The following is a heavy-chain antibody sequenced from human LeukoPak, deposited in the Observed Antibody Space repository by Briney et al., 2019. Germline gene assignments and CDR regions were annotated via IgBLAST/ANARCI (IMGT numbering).Heavy chain of an antibody. D-gene: IGHD2-2*01. V-gene: IGHV3-7*03. J-gene: IGHJ1*01. CDR3: AKEGGYCSSTSCHQH. CDR2: IKPDGSGK. Sequence: PGGSVRLSCVASGFTFSGYWMSWVRQVPGKGLEWVANIKPDGSGKYYMDSVKGRFTISRDNSKNTLYLQMNSLRAEDTAVYYCAKEGGYCSSTSCHQHWGQGTLVTVSS. CDR1: GFTFSGYW.